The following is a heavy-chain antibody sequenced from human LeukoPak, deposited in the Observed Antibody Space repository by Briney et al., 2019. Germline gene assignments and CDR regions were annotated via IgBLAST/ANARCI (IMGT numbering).Heavy chain of an antibody. D-gene: IGHD3-3*01. Sequence: ASVKVSCKASGYNFVGYYIHWVRQAPGQGLEWMGRINPRDGETNFAQKFQGRVTMTSDTSISTAYMELSGLRSDDTAVYYCGRDWELRFHQGGLDYWGQGALATVSS. CDR3: GRDWELRFHQGGLDY. CDR2: INPRDGET. V-gene: IGHV1-2*06. CDR1: GYNFVGYY. J-gene: IGHJ4*02.